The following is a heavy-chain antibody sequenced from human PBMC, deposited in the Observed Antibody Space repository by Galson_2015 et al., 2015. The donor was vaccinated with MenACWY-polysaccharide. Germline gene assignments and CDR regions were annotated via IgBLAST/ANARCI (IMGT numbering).Heavy chain of an antibody. CDR3: ARVYRGNYGDY. CDR1: GFTFSPYW. V-gene: IGHV3-7*01. CDR2: INPDGGEK. Sequence: SLRLSCAASGFTFSPYWMSWVRQAPGKGLEWVANINPDGGEKYYVDSLKGRFTISRDNAKNSLYLQMNSLRAEDTAVYYCARVYRGNYGDYWGQGTLVTVSS. D-gene: IGHD3-16*01. J-gene: IGHJ4*02.